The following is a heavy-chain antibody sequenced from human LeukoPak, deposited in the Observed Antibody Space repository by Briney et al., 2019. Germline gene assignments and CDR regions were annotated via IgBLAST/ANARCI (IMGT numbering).Heavy chain of an antibody. CDR1: GFTFSSYA. D-gene: IGHD4-17*01. CDR3: ARYTYGAPGYYGMDV. J-gene: IGHJ6*04. V-gene: IGHV3-23*01. CDR2: ISGSGGST. Sequence: GGSLRLSCAASGFTFSSYAMSWVRQAPGKGLEWVSAISGSGGSTYYADSVKGRFTISRDNSKNTLYLQMNSLRAEDTAVYYCARYTYGAPGYYGMDVWGKGTTVTVSS.